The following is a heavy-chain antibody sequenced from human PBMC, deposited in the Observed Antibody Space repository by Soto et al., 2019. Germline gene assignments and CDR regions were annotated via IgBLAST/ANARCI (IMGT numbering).Heavy chain of an antibody. D-gene: IGHD1-1*01. CDR2: INPKSGGT. CDR1: GYTFTGYY. CDR3: ARDKNWSFDY. J-gene: IGHJ4*02. V-gene: IGHV1-2*02. Sequence: ASVKVSCKDSGYTFTGYYMHWVRQAPGQGLEWMAWINPKSGGTNYAQKFQGRVTMTRDTSISTAYMELSRLRSDDTAVYYCARDKNWSFDYWGQGTLVTVSS.